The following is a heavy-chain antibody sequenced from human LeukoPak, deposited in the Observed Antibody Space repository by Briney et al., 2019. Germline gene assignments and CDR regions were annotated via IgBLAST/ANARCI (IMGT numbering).Heavy chain of an antibody. CDR3: AKGGYSYGKSY. Sequence: SETLSLTCTVSGGSISSGSYYGSGIRQPAGKGLEWIGRIYTSGSTNYNPSLKSRVTISVDTSKNQFSLKLSSVTAADTAVYYCAKGGYSYGKSYWGQGTLVTVSS. D-gene: IGHD5-18*01. CDR2: IYTSGST. CDR1: GGSISSGSYY. J-gene: IGHJ4*02. V-gene: IGHV4-61*02.